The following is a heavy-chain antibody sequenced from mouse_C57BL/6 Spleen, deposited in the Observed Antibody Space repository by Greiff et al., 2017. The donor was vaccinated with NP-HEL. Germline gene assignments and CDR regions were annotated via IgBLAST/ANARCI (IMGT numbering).Heavy chain of an antibody. J-gene: IGHJ2*01. CDR1: GFTFSSYG. Sequence: EVKLMESGGGLVQPGGSLKLSCAASGFTFSSYGMSWVRQTPDQRLELVATINSNGGSTYYPDSVKGRFPISRDNAKNTLYLQMSSLKSEDTAMYYCARMARTINWGQGTTLTVSS. V-gene: IGHV5-6-3*01. CDR2: INSNGGST. CDR3: ARMARTIN.